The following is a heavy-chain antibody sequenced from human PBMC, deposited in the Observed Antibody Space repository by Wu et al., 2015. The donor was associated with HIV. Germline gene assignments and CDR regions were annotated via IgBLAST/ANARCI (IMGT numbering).Heavy chain of an antibody. CDR2: MNPNSGNT. CDR1: GYTFTHYD. J-gene: IGHJ4*03. D-gene: IGHD1-1*01. Sequence: QVRLIQSGAEVRKPGASVKVSCKASGYTFTHYDINWVRQASGQGLEWMGWMNPNSGNTGYRQRFQGRVTMTRNNSITTAYMELSRLRSEDTAIYYCAVLIRRRKEIRPSLTTWGQGNRWSPSP. V-gene: IGHV1-8*01. CDR3: AVLIRRRKEIRPSLTT.